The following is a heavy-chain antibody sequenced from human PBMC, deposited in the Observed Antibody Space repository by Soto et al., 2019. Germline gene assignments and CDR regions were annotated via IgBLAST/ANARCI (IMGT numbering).Heavy chain of an antibody. CDR1: GFTFSSYG. V-gene: IGHV3-33*01. J-gene: IGHJ5*02. D-gene: IGHD3-22*01. CDR3: ATAYYDSRGFQDR. CDR2: IWYDGSNK. Sequence: GGSLRLSCAASGFTFSSYGMHWVRQAPGKGLEWVAGIWYDGSNKYYADSVKGRFTISRDNSKKTLYLQMNSLRAEDTATYFCATAYYDSRGFQDRWGQGTLVTVSS.